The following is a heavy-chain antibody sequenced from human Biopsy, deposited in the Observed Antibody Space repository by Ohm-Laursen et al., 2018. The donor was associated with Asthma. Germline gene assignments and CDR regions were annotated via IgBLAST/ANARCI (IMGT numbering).Heavy chain of an antibody. D-gene: IGHD2-21*02. Sequence: SDTLSLTCTVSGVSISSDYWSWIRQPPGKGLEWIGHIYYSGSTNYQPSLKSRVTISVDTSKNQFSLKLRSVTAADAAMYYCARGISRVTGLFDHFDSWGQGTLVTVSS. J-gene: IGHJ4*02. CDR1: GVSISSDY. CDR2: IYYSGST. CDR3: ARGISRVTGLFDHFDS. V-gene: IGHV4-59*07.